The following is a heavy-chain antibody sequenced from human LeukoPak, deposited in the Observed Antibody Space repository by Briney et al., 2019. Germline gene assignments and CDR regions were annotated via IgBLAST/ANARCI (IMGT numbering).Heavy chain of an antibody. CDR1: GFTFSSYW. D-gene: IGHD3-10*01. CDR3: ARIDGSGSYFGH. J-gene: IGHJ5*02. CDR2: IKQDGSEK. V-gene: IGHV3-7*01. Sequence: GGSLRLSCAASGFTFSSYWMSWVRQAPGKGLEWVANIKQDGSEKYYVDSVKGRFTISRDNAKNSLSLQMNSLGAEDTAVYYCARIDGSGSYFGHWGQGTLVTVSS.